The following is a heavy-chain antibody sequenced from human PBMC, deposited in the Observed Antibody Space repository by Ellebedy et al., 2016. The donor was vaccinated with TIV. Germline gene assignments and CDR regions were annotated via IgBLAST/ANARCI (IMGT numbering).Heavy chain of an antibody. CDR3: ARGWREWADAFDI. Sequence: MPSETLSLTCTVPGGSISSYYWSWIRQPPGKGLEWVGFVYYSGTTTYNPSLKSRVAISVDTSKNQFSLKVNSVTAADTAVYYCARGWREWADAFDIWGQGTLVTVSA. CDR1: GGSISSYY. V-gene: IGHV4-59*01. CDR2: VYYSGTT. D-gene: IGHD3-3*01. J-gene: IGHJ3*02.